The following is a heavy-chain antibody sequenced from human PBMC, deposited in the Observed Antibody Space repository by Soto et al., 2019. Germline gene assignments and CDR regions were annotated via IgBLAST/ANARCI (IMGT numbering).Heavy chain of an antibody. Sequence: SETLSLTCTVSGGSISSSSYYWGWIRQPPGKGLEWIGTIYYTGSTYYNPSLKSRLTISVDTSKNQFSLKLSSVTAADTAVYCCARLPGQADHFDYWGQGTLVTVSS. V-gene: IGHV4-39*01. CDR1: GGSISSSSYY. J-gene: IGHJ4*02. D-gene: IGHD2-15*01. CDR3: ARLPGQADHFDY. CDR2: IYYTGST.